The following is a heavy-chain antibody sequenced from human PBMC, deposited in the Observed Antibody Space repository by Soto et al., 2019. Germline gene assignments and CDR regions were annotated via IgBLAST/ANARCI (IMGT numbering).Heavy chain of an antibody. Sequence: GASVKVSCKAYGYTFSSYGLSWVRQAPGQGLEWMGWISAYSGNTVYTQRFKGRLTMATDTSTGTAYMELRSLRSDDTAVYYCAREFYQSSGYCDYWGQGTLGTVSS. CDR2: ISAYSGNT. D-gene: IGHD3-22*01. J-gene: IGHJ4*02. CDR1: GYTFSSYG. V-gene: IGHV1-18*01. CDR3: AREFYQSSGYCDY.